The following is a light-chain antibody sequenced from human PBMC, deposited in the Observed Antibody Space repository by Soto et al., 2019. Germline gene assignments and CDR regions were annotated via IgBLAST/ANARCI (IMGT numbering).Light chain of an antibody. V-gene: IGLV1-40*01. CDR2: ENT. CDR3: KSYDSGLSGWL. J-gene: IGLJ2*01. Sequence: QPVLTQPPSVSGAPGQRVTISCTGSSSNIGAVFDVHWYQQVPGTAPKLLIYENTKRPSGVPDRFSGSKSGTSGTLAITGLQAEDEADYYCKSYDSGLSGWLFGGGNKLTVL. CDR1: SSNIGAVFD.